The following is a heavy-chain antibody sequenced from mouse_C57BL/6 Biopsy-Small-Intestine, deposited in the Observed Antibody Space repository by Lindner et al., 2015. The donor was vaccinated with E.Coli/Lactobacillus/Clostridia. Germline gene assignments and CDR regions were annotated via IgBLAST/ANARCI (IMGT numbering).Heavy chain of an antibody. J-gene: IGHJ3*01. V-gene: IGHV1-69*02. CDR2: VVPILNIA. Sequence: SVKVSCKASGGTFSSYTVTWVRQAPGQGLEWMGRVVPILNIANYAQKFQGRVTITADKATSTAYMELSSLRSEDTAVYYCARSHYYYGSWSDAFDIWGQGTMVTVSS. D-gene: IGHD1-1*02. CDR3: ARSHYYYGSWSDAFDI. CDR1: GGTFSSYT.